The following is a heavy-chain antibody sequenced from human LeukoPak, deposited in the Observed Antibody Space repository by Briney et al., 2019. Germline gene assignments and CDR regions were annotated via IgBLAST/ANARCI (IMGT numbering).Heavy chain of an antibody. CDR2: IIPIFGTA. CDR1: GGTFSSYA. CDR3: ARGAVGYGDSYNYYNMDV. V-gene: IGHV1-69*13. D-gene: IGHD4-17*01. Sequence: SVKVSCKASGGTFSSYAISWVRQAPGQGLEWMGGIIPIFGTANYAQKFQGRVTITADESTSTAYMELSSLRSEDTAVYYCARGAVGYGDSYNYYNMDVWGQGTTVTVSS. J-gene: IGHJ6*02.